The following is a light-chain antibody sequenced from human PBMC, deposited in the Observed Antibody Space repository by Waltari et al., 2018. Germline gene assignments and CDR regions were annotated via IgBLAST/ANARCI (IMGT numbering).Light chain of an antibody. V-gene: IGKV1-NL1*01. CDR2: VAS. CDR1: QGISNS. J-gene: IGKJ2*01. CDR3: QQYFFTPYT. Sequence: TCRAGQGISNSLAWYQQKPGKAPKLLLSVASRLQSGVPSRFTGSGSGTDYTLTISSLQPEDFATYYCQQYFFTPYTFGQGTKLEI.